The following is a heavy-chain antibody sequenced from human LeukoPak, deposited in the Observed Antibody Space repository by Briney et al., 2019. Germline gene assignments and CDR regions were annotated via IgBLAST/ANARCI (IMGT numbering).Heavy chain of an antibody. CDR3: ARSTSGWYHNWFDP. Sequence: PGGSLRLSCAASGFTFSSYWMSWVRQAPGKGLEWVANIKQDGSEKYYVDSVKGRFTISRDNAKNSLYLQMNSLRAEDTAVYYCARSTSGWYHNWFDPWGQGTLVTVSS. CDR1: GFTFSSYW. V-gene: IGHV3-7*01. J-gene: IGHJ5*02. D-gene: IGHD6-19*01. CDR2: IKQDGSEK.